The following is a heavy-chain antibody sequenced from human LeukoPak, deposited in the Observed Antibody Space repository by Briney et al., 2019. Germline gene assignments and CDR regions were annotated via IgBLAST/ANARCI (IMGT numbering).Heavy chain of an antibody. D-gene: IGHD2-8*01. J-gene: IGHJ4*02. V-gene: IGHV4-39*02. CDR3: VRGAMVSKPGDF. CDR2: VYSTGNV. CDR1: GVSVNSRSFF. Sequence: SETPSLTCSVSGVSVNSRSFFWNWVRQPPGKGLEWIGSVYSTGNVYQSPSLQSRAAISVDASNNSFSLTLQSVTAADTAVYFCVRGAMVSKPGDFWGPGTLVIVSS.